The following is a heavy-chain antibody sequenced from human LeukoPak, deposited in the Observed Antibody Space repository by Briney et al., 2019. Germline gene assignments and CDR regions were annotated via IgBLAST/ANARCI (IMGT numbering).Heavy chain of an antibody. J-gene: IGHJ4*02. D-gene: IGHD3-22*01. V-gene: IGHV4-59*08. CDR3: ARQYDSSGFWYYFDS. Sequence: PSETLSLTCTVSGGSISSYYWSWIRQPPGKGLEWIGYIYNSGSTNYNPSLKSRVTISIDTSKNQFSLKLTSVTAADTAVYYCARQYDSSGFWYYFDSWGQGTLVTVSS. CDR1: GGSISSYY. CDR2: IYNSGST.